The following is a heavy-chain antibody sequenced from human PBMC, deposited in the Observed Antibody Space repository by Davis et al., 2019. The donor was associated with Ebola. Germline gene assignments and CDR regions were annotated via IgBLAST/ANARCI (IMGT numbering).Heavy chain of an antibody. V-gene: IGHV3-53*04. CDR3: ARANPRWLPFDC. D-gene: IGHD5-24*01. J-gene: IGHJ5*01. CDR1: GFTVSSNY. CDR2: IYSGGTT. Sequence: GGSLRLSCAASGFTVSSNYMSWVRQAPGKGLEWVSVIYSGGTTYYADSVKDRFTISRHNSKNTLYLQMNSLKAEDTAVYYCARANPRWLPFDCWGQGTLVTVSS.